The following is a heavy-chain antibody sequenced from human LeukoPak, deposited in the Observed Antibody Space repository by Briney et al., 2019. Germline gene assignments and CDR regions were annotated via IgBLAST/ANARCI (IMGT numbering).Heavy chain of an antibody. CDR3: AREYSDYGNAFDI. Sequence: PGGSLRLSCAASGFTFSTYAMHWVRQAPGKGLEWVAVISYDGINKNYADPVKGRFTISRDSSKNTLYVQLNSLRAEDTAVYYCAREYSDYGNAFDIWGQGTTVTASS. CDR1: GFTFSTYA. V-gene: IGHV3-30-3*01. D-gene: IGHD4-17*01. CDR2: ISYDGINK. J-gene: IGHJ3*02.